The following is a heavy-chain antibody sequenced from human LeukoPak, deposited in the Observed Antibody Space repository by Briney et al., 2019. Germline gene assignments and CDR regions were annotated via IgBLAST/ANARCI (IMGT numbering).Heavy chain of an antibody. V-gene: IGHV4-39*01. CDR2: IYYSGRT. CDR3: ARPLRFLARGWFDP. Sequence: SETLSLTCTVSGGSISSSSYYWGWIRQPPGKRLLWIGSIYYSGRTYYNPSLKSRVSISVDTSKNQSSLKLSSVTAADTAVYYCARPLRFLARGWFDPWGQGTLVTVSS. J-gene: IGHJ5*02. CDR1: GGSISSSSYY. D-gene: IGHD3-3*01.